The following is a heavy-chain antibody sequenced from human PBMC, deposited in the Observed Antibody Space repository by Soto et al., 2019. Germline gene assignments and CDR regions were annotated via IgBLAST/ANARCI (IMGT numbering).Heavy chain of an antibody. CDR1: GFTFSNYG. J-gene: IGHJ4*02. CDR3: AKVVEQQLVRCGLDC. V-gene: IGHV3-30*18. Sequence: QVQLVECGGGVVQPGTSLRLSCAASGFTFSNYGMHWVRQAPGKGLDCVASISSDGSSKYYADSVKGRFTISRDNSKNTLNLEMNSLRVEDTAVYYCAKVVEQQLVRCGLDCWGQGTLVTVSS. CDR2: ISSDGSSK. D-gene: IGHD6-13*01.